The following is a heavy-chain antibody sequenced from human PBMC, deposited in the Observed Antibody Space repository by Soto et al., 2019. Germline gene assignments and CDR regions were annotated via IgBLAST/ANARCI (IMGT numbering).Heavy chain of an antibody. Sequence: QVQLVQSGAEVKKSGASVKVSCKASGYTFTSHDINWVRQATGQGLEWMGWMNPNSGNTGYAQKFQGSVTMTRHTSISTAYMELSSLRSEDTAVYYCARWDYGYYARFDYWGQGTLVTVSS. CDR3: ARWDYGYYARFDY. J-gene: IGHJ4*02. CDR2: MNPNSGNT. V-gene: IGHV1-8*01. D-gene: IGHD4-17*01. CDR1: GYTFTSHD.